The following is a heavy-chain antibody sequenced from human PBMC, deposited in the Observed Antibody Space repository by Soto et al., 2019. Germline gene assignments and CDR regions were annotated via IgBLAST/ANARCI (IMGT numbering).Heavy chain of an antibody. CDR1: GFTFSSYG. CDR3: ARDHYSYGFASNYYYYGMDV. CDR2: IWYDGSNK. V-gene: IGHV3-33*01. J-gene: IGHJ6*02. D-gene: IGHD5-18*01. Sequence: QVQLVESGGGVVQPGRSLRLSCAASGFTFSSYGMHWVRQAPGKGLEWVAVIWYDGSNKYYADSVKGRFTISRDNSKNTLYLQMNSLRAEDTAVYYCARDHYSYGFASNYYYYGMDVWGQGTTVTVSS.